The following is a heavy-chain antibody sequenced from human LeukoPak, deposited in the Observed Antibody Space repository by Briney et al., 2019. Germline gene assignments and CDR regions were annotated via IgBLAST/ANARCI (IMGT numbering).Heavy chain of an antibody. J-gene: IGHJ4*02. CDR2: IYYSGTT. CDR3: ARGVYIAAAQYGY. CDR1: GGSISSYY. D-gene: IGHD6-13*01. Sequence: MPSETLSLTCTVSGGSISSYYWSWIRQPPGKGLEWIGYIYYSGTTNYNPSLKSRVTISVDTCKNQFSLKLSSVTAADTAVYHCARGVYIAAAQYGYWGQGTLVTVSS. V-gene: IGHV4-59*01.